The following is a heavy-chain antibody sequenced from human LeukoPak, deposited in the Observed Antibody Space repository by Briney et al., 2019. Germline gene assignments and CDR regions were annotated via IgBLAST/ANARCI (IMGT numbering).Heavy chain of an antibody. D-gene: IGHD3-22*01. CDR2: ITNRGSYL. V-gene: IGHV3-21*01. CDR1: VFTFSSYS. CDR3: ARDRHRYHYDGSGYPPY. Sequence: GGSLRLSCTASVFTFSSYSMNWVRQAPGKGLKWVSSITNRGSYLYYADTVKGRFTISRDNAKNSLYLQMNSLRGEDTAVYYCARDRHRYHYDGSGYPPYRGQGTLVTVSS. J-gene: IGHJ4*02.